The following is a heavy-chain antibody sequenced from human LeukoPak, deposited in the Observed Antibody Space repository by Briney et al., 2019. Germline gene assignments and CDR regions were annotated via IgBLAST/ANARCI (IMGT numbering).Heavy chain of an antibody. CDR2: ISLDGSSK. J-gene: IGHJ4*02. CDR1: GFTFSSYA. V-gene: IGHV3-30*01. D-gene: IGHD6-19*01. CDR3: ARDRESGGWYVDY. Sequence: GGSLRLSCAASGFTFSSYAMHWVRQAPGKGLEWVAVISLDGSSKYHADSVKGRFTISRDTSKNTLYLQMNSLRAEDTAVYYCARDRESGGWYVDYWGQGTLVTVSS.